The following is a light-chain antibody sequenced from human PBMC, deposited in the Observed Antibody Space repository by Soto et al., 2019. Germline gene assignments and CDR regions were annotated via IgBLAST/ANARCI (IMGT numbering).Light chain of an antibody. CDR1: SSDVGSYDL. Sequence: QSALTQPASVSGSPGQSITISCTGTSSDVGSYDLVSWYQQHPGKAPKLIIYEGSKRPAGVSNRFSGSRSGNTASLTISGIQAEDEADYYCCSYAGSSTFVVFGGGTQLTVL. CDR3: CSYAGSSTFVV. J-gene: IGLJ2*01. CDR2: EGS. V-gene: IGLV2-23*03.